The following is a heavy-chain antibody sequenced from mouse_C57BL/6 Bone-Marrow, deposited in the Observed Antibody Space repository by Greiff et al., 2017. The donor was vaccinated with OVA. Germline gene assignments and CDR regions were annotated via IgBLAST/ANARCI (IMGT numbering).Heavy chain of an antibody. CDR2: IDPNSGGT. V-gene: IGHV1-72*01. CDR1: GYTFTSYW. D-gene: IGHD2-5*01. Sequence: LQPGAELVKPGASVKLSCKASGYTFTSYWMHWVKQRPGRGLEWIGRIDPNSGGTKYNEKFKSKATLTVDKPSSTAYMQLSSLTSEDSAVYYCAYSNYGGAMDYWGQGTSVTVSS. J-gene: IGHJ4*01. CDR3: AYSNYGGAMDY.